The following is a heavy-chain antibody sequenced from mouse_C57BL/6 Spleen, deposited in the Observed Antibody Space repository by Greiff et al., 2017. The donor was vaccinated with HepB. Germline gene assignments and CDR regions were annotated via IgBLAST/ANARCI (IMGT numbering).Heavy chain of an antibody. J-gene: IGHJ2*01. CDR3: ARSYGSSYGDYFDY. D-gene: IGHD1-1*01. CDR1: GYTFTSYT. Sequence: VQLQQSGAELARPGASVKMSCKASGYTFTSYTMHWVNQRPGQGLEWIGYINPSSGYTKYNQKFKDKATLTADKSSSTAYMQLSSLTSEDSAVYYCARSYGSSYGDYFDYWGQGTTLTVSS. V-gene: IGHV1-4*01. CDR2: INPSSGYT.